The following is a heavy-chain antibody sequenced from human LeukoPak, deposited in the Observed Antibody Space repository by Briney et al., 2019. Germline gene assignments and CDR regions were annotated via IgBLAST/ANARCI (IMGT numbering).Heavy chain of an antibody. CDR3: AKTRSGSYYFDY. D-gene: IGHD1-26*01. V-gene: IGHV3-23*01. J-gene: IGHJ4*02. Sequence: PGGSLRLSCAASGFTFSSYAMSWVRQAPGKGLEWVSAISGSGGSTYYADSVKGRFTISSDNSKNTLYLQMNSLRAEDTAVYYCAKTRSGSYYFDYWGQGTLVTVSS. CDR1: GFTFSSYA. CDR2: ISGSGGST.